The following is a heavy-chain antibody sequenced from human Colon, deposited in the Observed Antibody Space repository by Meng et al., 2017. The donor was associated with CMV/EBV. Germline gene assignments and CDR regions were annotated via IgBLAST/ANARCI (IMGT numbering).Heavy chain of an antibody. Sequence: FTVCGATFHSVGHSSVKEVDGVGVEWMGWSTTQYGHRKYAEILQDRHTFTTDTTTKTTNMELRNMTADDTAIYYCARGSYLGTFDYWGQGTLVTVSS. CDR1: GATFHSVG. V-gene: IGHV1-18*04. CDR3: ARGSYLGTFDY. J-gene: IGHJ4*02. D-gene: IGHD2/OR15-2a*01. CDR2: STTQYGHR.